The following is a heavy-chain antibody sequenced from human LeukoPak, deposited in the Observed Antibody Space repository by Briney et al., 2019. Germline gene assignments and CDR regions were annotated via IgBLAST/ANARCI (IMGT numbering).Heavy chain of an antibody. Sequence: SQTLSLTCTVSGGSISRGAYYWSWIRQHPGKGLEWIGYIHYSGSTYYNPSLKSRVTISVDTSKNQFSLKLSSVTAADTAVYYCARGLRYSSSSRRAYYFDYWGQGTLVTVSS. CDR3: ARGLRYSSSSRRAYYFDY. D-gene: IGHD6-13*01. CDR2: IHYSGST. J-gene: IGHJ4*02. CDR1: GGSISRGAYY. V-gene: IGHV4-31*03.